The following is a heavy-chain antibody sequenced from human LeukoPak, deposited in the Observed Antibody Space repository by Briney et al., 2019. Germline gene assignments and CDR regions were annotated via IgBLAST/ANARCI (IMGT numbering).Heavy chain of an antibody. CDR3: ARGSGLTGLNI. CDR2: TYYRSKWYN. V-gene: IGHV6-1*01. J-gene: IGHJ3*02. Sequence: SQTLSLTCAISGDSASSNSAAWNWIRRSPARGLEWLGRTYYRSKWYNDYAVSVKSRITINPDTSKNQFSLQLNSVTPEDTAVYYCARGSGLTGLNIWGQGTMVTLSS. D-gene: IGHD1-20*01. CDR1: GDSASSNSAA.